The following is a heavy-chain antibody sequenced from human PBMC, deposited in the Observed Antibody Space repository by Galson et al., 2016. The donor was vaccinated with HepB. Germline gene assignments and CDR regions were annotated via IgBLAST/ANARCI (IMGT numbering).Heavy chain of an antibody. Sequence: SLRLSCAASGFTLSDHYMDWVRQAPGEGLEWVARSRDKTNRYSTEYAASVKGRFTISRDESESLVFLQLNSLKTDDTAVYFCARGPGFRPQAYWTYYGMDVWGQGAAVTVSS. J-gene: IGHJ6*02. D-gene: IGHD1-1*01. V-gene: IGHV3-72*01. CDR3: ARGPGFRPQAYWTYYGMDV. CDR2: SRDKTNRYST. CDR1: GFTLSDHY.